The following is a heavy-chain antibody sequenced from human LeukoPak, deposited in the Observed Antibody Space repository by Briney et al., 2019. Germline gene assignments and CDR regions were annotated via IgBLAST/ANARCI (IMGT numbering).Heavy chain of an antibody. CDR1: GFTFSNSA. D-gene: IGHD2-15*01. Sequence: PGGSLRLSCAASGFTFSNSAMNWVRQVPGKGLEWVSSIDYDSSHIYYAASVRGRFTISRDNARNSVYLQMNSLRAEDTAVYYCTRVWYCSGGSCYSHYFDYWGQGTLVTVSS. V-gene: IGHV3-21*01. CDR2: IDYDSSHI. J-gene: IGHJ4*02. CDR3: TRVWYCSGGSCYSHYFDY.